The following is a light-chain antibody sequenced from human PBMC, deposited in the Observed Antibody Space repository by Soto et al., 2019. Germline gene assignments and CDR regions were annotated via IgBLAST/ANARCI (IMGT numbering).Light chain of an antibody. CDR1: QSVTSS. CDR2: GAS. V-gene: IGKV3-15*01. CDR3: QQYNNWPLT. Sequence: ETVMTQSPGTLSVSPGESATLSCRASQSVTSSLAWYQQTPGQAPRLLIYGASTRATGIPARFSGSGSGTEFTLTISSLQSEDFAIYYCQQYNNWPLTFGGGTKLEI. J-gene: IGKJ4*01.